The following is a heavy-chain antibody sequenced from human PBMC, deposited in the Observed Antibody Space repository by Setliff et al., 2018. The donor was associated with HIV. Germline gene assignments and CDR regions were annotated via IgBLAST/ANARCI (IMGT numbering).Heavy chain of an antibody. Sequence: SETLSLTCTVSDDSISSYYWSWIRQPPGKGLEWIGYIYYTGTTKYNPSLKSRVTISIDTSKNQFSLKLTSVTAADTAVYYCAREWLQHTGDDAFDVWGQGTMGTVSS. CDR3: AREWLQHTGDDAFDV. J-gene: IGHJ3*01. CDR2: IYYTGTT. CDR1: DDSISSYY. D-gene: IGHD5-12*01. V-gene: IGHV4-59*01.